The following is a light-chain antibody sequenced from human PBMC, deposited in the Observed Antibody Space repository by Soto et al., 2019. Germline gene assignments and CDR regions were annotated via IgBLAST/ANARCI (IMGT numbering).Light chain of an antibody. J-gene: IGKJ2*01. Sequence: DIQMTQSPYTLSASVGDRVTLTCRASQSISGWLAWYQQKPGKAPKLLMHDASTLESGVPSRISGSGSGTQFTLVISGLQPDDFATYYCQQYKSFPFTFGQGTKLEIK. CDR1: QSISGW. CDR3: QQYKSFPFT. V-gene: IGKV1-5*01. CDR2: DAS.